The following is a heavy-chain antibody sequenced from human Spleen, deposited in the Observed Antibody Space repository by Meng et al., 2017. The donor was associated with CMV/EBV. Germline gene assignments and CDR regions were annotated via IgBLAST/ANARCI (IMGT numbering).Heavy chain of an antibody. CDR2: INHSGST. CDR3: ARGRGSLPTLDY. D-gene: IGHD1-26*01. J-gene: IGHJ4*02. CDR1: GGSFSGYY. Sequence: CAVYGGSFSGYYWSWIRQPPGKGLEWIGEINHSGSTNYNPSLKSRVTISVDTSKNQFSLKLSSVTAADTAVYYCARGRGSLPTLDYWGQGTLVAVSS. V-gene: IGHV4-34*01.